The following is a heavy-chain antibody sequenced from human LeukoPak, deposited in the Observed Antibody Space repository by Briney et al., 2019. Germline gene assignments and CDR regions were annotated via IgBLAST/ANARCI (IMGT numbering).Heavy chain of an antibody. J-gene: IGHJ4*02. D-gene: IGHD3-22*01. CDR3: ARSSSGYYGYIDY. V-gene: IGHV1-3*01. CDR1: GYTFTSYA. CDR2: INAGNGNT. Sequence: ASVKVSCKASGYTFTSYAMHWVRQAPGQRLEWMGWINAGNGNTKYSQKFQGRVTITRDTSASTAYMELSSLRSEDTAVYYCARSSSGYYGYIDYWGQGTLVTVSS.